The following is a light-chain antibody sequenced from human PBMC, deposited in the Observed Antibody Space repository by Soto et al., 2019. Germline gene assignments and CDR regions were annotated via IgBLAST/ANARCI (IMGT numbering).Light chain of an antibody. CDR2: GAS. CDR3: QQYDSSPRT. J-gene: IGKJ1*01. CDR1: QSVSSSY. Sequence: EIVLTQSPCTLSLYPGERATLSCRASQSVSSSYLAWYQQKPGQAPSLLIYGASSRATGIPDRFSGSGSGTDFTLTISRLEPEDFAVYYCQQYDSSPRTFGQGTKV. V-gene: IGKV3-20*01.